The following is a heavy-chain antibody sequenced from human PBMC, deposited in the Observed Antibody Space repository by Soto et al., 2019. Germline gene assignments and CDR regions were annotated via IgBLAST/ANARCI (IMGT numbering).Heavy chain of an antibody. J-gene: IGHJ6*02. D-gene: IGHD2-15*01. Sequence: ASVKVSCKASGGTFSSYAISWVRQAPGQGLEWMGGIIPIFGTANYAQKFQGRVTITADETTSTAYMDLSSLGSEETAVYYCARGSGYCSGGSCRYYYYGMDVWGQGTTVTVSS. CDR1: GGTFSSYA. CDR2: IIPIFGTA. V-gene: IGHV1-69*13. CDR3: ARGSGYCSGGSCRYYYYGMDV.